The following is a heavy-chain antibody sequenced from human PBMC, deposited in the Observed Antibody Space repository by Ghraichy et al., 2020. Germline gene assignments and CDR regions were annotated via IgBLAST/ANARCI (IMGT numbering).Heavy chain of an antibody. V-gene: IGHV3-23*01. Sequence: GGSLRLSCAASGFTFSTYAMSWVRQAPGKGPEWVSAISGNSASTNYADSVRGRFTISRDNSKNTLYLQMNSLRVEETAVYYCAKKFYYGSESTSDLFDYWGQGTLVTVSS. CDR2: ISGNSAST. CDR3: AKKFYYGSESTSDLFDY. J-gene: IGHJ4*02. D-gene: IGHD3-10*01. CDR1: GFTFSTYA.